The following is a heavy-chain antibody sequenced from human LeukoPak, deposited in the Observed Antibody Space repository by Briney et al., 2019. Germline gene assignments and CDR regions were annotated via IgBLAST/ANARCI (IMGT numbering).Heavy chain of an antibody. Sequence: GGSLRLSCAASGFTFSSYSMNWVRQAPGRGLEWVSYISSSSSTIYYAASVKGRFTISRDNAKKSLYLQMNSLRAEDTAVYYCAKYKKAYYMDVWGKGTTVTVSS. D-gene: IGHD1-14*01. CDR3: AKYKKAYYMDV. V-gene: IGHV3-48*01. CDR2: ISSSSSTI. J-gene: IGHJ6*03. CDR1: GFTFSSYS.